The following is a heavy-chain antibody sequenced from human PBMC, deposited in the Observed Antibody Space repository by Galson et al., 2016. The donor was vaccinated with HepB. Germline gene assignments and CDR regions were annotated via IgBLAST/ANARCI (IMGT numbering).Heavy chain of an antibody. J-gene: IGHJ6*02. Sequence: SVKVSCKASGYTLTSMGFSWVRQAPGQGLEWIGWVSSNTVTNFAQKFWGRVTTTTDTSANTAYMELSSLRSDDTAVYYCAREWFEYQLLSGMDVWGQGTTVTVSS. D-gene: IGHD2-2*01. CDR3: AREWFEYQLLSGMDV. CDR1: GYTLTSMG. V-gene: IGHV1-18*01. CDR2: VSSNTVT.